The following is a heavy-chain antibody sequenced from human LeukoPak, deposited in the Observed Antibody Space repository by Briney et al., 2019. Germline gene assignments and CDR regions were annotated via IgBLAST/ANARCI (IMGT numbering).Heavy chain of an antibody. D-gene: IGHD3-10*01. V-gene: IGHV4-34*01. CDR3: ARGYGSGSYFVY. CDR1: GGSSSGYY. J-gene: IGHJ4*02. CDR2: INHSGST. Sequence: SETLSLTCAVYGGSSSGYYWSWIRQPPGKGLEWIGEINHSGSTNQNPSLKSRVTISIDTAKNQFSLKLSSVTAADTAVYHCARGYGSGSYFVYWGQGTLVTVSS.